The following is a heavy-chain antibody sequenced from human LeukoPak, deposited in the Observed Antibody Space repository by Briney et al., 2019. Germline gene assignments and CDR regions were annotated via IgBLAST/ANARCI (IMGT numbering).Heavy chain of an antibody. CDR3: ARTVVYSTSSPYYYGMDV. CDR2: IIPIFGTA. CDR1: GGTFSSYA. V-gene: IGHV1-69*13. Sequence: SVKVSCQASGGTFSSYAISWVRQAPGQGLEWMGGIIPIFGTANYAQKFQGRVTITADESTSTAYMELSSLRSEDTAVYYCARTVVYSTSSPYYYGMDVWGQGTTVTVSS. J-gene: IGHJ6*02. D-gene: IGHD6-6*01.